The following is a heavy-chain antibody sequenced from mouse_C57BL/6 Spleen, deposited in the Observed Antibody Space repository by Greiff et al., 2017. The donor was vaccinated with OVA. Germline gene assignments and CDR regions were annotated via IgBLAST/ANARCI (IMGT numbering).Heavy chain of an antibody. Sequence: QVQLQQSGAELVRPGASVTLSCKASGYTFTDYEMHWVKQTPLHGLEWIGAIDPETGGTAYNQKFKGKAILTADKSSSTAYMELRSLTSEDSAVYYCTRGGNYLYFDYWGQGTTLTVSS. CDR2: IDPETGGT. CDR1: GYTFTDYE. D-gene: IGHD2-1*01. V-gene: IGHV1-15*01. J-gene: IGHJ2*01. CDR3: TRGGNYLYFDY.